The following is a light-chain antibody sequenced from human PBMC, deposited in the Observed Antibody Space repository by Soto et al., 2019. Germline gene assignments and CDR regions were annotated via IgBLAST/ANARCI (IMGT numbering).Light chain of an antibody. CDR3: QQYNNWPTWT. CDR1: QSVSSN. V-gene: IGKV3-15*01. CDR2: GAS. J-gene: IGKJ1*01. Sequence: EIVMTQSPATLSVSPGERATLSCRASQSVSSNLAWYQQKPGQAPRLLIYGASTRATGIPARCSGSGSGTAFTLTISSLQSADFAVYYGQQYNNWPTWTFGQGTKVEIK.